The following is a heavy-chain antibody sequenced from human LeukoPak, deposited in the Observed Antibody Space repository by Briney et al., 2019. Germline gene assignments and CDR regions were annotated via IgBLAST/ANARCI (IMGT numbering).Heavy chain of an antibody. J-gene: IGHJ4*02. CDR3: ARDRGLIVGAAVDY. Sequence: ASVKVSCKASGGTFSSYAISWVRQAPGQGLEWMGRIIPIFGTANYAQKFQGRVTITTDESTTTAYMELSSLRSEDTAVYYCARDRGLIVGAAVDYWGQGTLVTVSS. D-gene: IGHD1-26*01. CDR2: IIPIFGTA. CDR1: GGTFSSYA. V-gene: IGHV1-69*05.